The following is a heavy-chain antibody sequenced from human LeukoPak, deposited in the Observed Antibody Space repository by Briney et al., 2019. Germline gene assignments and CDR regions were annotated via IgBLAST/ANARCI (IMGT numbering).Heavy chain of an antibody. V-gene: IGHV3-7*04. CDR1: GFTFSSYW. Sequence: PGGSLRLSCAASGFTFSSYWMSWARQAPGKGLEWVANIKQDGSEKYYVDSVKGRFTISRDNAKNSLYLQMNSLRAEDTAVYYCARVRYYYDSSGYYPWGQGTLVTVSS. CDR2: IKQDGSEK. J-gene: IGHJ5*02. CDR3: ARVRYYYDSSGYYP. D-gene: IGHD3-22*01.